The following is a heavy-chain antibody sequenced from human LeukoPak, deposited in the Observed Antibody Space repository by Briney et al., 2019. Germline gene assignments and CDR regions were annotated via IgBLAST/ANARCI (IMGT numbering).Heavy chain of an antibody. J-gene: IGHJ4*02. CDR1: GFTFSSYS. CDR2: ISSSSSTI. D-gene: IGHD5-18*01. CDR3: ARDSQAALWLYVDY. Sequence: GGSLRLSCAASGFTFSSYSMNWVRQAPGKGLEWVSYISSSSSTIYYADSVKGRFTISRDNAKNSLYLQMNSLRAEDTAVYYCARDSQAALWLYVDYWGQGTLVTVSS. V-gene: IGHV3-48*04.